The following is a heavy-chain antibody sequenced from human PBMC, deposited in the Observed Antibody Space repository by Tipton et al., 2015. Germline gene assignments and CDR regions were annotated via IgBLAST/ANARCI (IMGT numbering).Heavy chain of an antibody. J-gene: IGHJ6*02. CDR3: ARHRGLGSSSGGYYYGMDV. Sequence: TLSLTCTVSGGSISSYSWSWIRQLAGRGLEWIGHIFTSGSTNYNSSLKSRVTMLVDTSTNQFSLKLSSVTAADTAVYYCARHRGLGSSSGGYYYGMDVWGQGTTVTVSS. CDR2: IFTSGST. D-gene: IGHD3-16*01. CDR1: GGSISSYS. V-gene: IGHV4-4*07.